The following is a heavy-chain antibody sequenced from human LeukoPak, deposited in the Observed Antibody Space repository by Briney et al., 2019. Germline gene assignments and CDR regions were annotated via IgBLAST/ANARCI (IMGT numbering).Heavy chain of an antibody. V-gene: IGHV3-9*01. J-gene: IGHJ4*02. D-gene: IGHD1-26*01. Sequence: PGGSLRLSCAASGFTFDDYAMHWVRQAPGKGLEWVSGISWNSGSIGYADSVKGRFTISRDNAKNSLYLQMNSLRAEDTALYYCAKGMGATRPSGFDYWGQGTLVTVSS. CDR3: AKGMGATRPSGFDY. CDR2: ISWNSGSI. CDR1: GFTFDDYA.